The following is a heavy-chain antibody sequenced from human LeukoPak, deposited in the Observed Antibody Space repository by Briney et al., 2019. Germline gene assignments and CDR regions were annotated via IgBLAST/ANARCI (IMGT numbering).Heavy chain of an antibody. J-gene: IGHJ4*02. CDR1: GYFFNNYW. CDR3: ARSYCSSPSCYDLDY. D-gene: IGHD2-2*01. V-gene: IGHV5-51*01. CDR2: IYPGDSDT. Sequence: GESLKISCKGSGYFFNNYWIGWVRQMPGKGLEWVGIIYPGDSDTRYSPSFQGQVTLSADKSITTAYLQWSSLKASDTATYYCARSYCSSPSCYDLDYWGQGTLVTVSS.